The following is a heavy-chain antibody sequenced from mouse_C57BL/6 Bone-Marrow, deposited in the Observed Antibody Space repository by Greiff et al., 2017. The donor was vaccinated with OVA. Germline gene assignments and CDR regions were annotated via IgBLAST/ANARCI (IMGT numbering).Heavy chain of an antibody. J-gene: IGHJ4*01. V-gene: IGHV1-7*01. Sequence: VQLQQSGAELAKPGASVKLSCKASGYTFTSYWMHWVKQRPGQGLEWIGYINPSSGYTKYNQKFKGKATLTADTSSSTAYMQLSSLTYEDSAVYYCAISYDYDGEDYCAMDYWGQGTSVTVSA. CDR1: GYTFTSYW. CDR2: INPSSGYT. D-gene: IGHD2-4*01. CDR3: AISYDYDGEDYCAMDY.